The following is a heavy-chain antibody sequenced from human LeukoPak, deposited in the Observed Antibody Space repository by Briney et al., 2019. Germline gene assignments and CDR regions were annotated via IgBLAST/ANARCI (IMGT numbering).Heavy chain of an antibody. CDR1: GFTFSSYW. Sequence: PGGSLRLSSAASGFTFSSYWMHWVRQAPGKGLVWVSHIKTDGSTTNYADSVKGRFTISRDNAKNTLYLQMNSLRVEDTALYYCARLAGEVKDLWGQGSLVTVSS. D-gene: IGHD7-27*01. CDR3: ARLAGEVKDL. J-gene: IGHJ5*02. V-gene: IGHV3-74*01. CDR2: IKTDGSTT.